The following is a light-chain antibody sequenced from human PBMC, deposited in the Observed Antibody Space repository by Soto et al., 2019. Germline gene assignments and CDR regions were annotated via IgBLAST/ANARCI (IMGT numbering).Light chain of an antibody. V-gene: IGKV1-9*01. Sequence: DIQLTQSPSFLSASVGDRVTITCRASQGISSYLAWYQQKPGKAPKLLIYAASTLQSGVPSRFSGSGSGTEFTLTISSLQPEDFATYYCQQLNSYRWTFGQGTKWIS. CDR1: QGISSY. CDR3: QQLNSYRWT. CDR2: AAS. J-gene: IGKJ1*01.